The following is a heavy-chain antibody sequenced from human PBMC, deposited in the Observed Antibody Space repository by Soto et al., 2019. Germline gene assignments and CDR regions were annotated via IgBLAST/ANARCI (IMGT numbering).Heavy chain of an antibody. V-gene: IGHV1-69*13. Sequence: SVKVSCKASGGTFSSYAISWVRQAPGQGLEWMGGIIPIFGTANYAQKFQGRVTITADESTSTAYMELSSLRSEDTAVYYCARDLGDQLEHGQPTYWGQGTLVTVSS. D-gene: IGHD1-1*01. CDR2: IIPIFGTA. J-gene: IGHJ4*02. CDR3: ARDLGDQLEHGQPTY. CDR1: GGTFSSYA.